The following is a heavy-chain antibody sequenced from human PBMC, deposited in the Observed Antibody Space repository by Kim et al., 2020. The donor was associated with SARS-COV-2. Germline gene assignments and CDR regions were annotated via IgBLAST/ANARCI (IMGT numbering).Heavy chain of an antibody. D-gene: IGHD3-3*01. CDR3: ARTTRELRFLEWVRDYYYGMDV. Sequence: SETLSLTCTVSGGSISSSSYYWGWIRQPPGKGLEWIGSIYYSGSTYYNPSLKSRVTISVDTSKNQFSLKLSSVTAADTAVYYCARTTRELRFLEWVRDYYYGMDVWGQGTTVTVSS. J-gene: IGHJ6*02. CDR2: IYYSGST. V-gene: IGHV4-39*01. CDR1: GGSISSSSYY.